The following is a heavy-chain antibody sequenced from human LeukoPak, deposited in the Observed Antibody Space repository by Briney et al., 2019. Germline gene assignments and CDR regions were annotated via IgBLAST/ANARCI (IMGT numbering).Heavy chain of an antibody. CDR3: ARGSATQLWFDY. Sequence: ASVKVSCKASGGTFSSYAISWVRQAPGQGLEWMGGIIPIFGTANYAQKFQGRVTITADESTSTAYMELSSLRSEDTAVYYCARGSATQLWFDYWGQGTLVTVSS. CDR2: IIPIFGTA. D-gene: IGHD5-18*01. V-gene: IGHV1-69*13. J-gene: IGHJ4*02. CDR1: GGTFSSYA.